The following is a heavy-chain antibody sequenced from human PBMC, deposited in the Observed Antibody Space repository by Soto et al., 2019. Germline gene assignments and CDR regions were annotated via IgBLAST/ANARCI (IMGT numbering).Heavy chain of an antibody. D-gene: IGHD2-21*02. Sequence: SETLSLTCTVSGGSIRRYDWSWIRQGPGEGLEWIGYLYNSGSTVYNPSLKSRVTISVDTSKNQFSLKLNSVTAADTAVYYCARDLWGYCGTDCYPLDVWGQGTTVTVSS. CDR2: LYNSGST. J-gene: IGHJ6*02. CDR3: ARDLWGYCGTDCYPLDV. CDR1: GGSIRRYD. V-gene: IGHV4-59*01.